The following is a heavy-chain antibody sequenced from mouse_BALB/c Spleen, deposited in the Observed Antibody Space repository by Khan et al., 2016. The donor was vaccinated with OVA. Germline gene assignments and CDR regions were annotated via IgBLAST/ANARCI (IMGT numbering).Heavy chain of an antibody. J-gene: IGHJ4*01. Sequence: QVQLKQSGAELVRPGTSVKMSCKAAGYTFTNYWIGWINQRPGHGLEWIGDIYPGNGNTNYNERFKGKATLTADTSSSTAYLQLSSLTSEDSAIYYCARPYDVGTKDATGDDWGQGTSVTVSS. D-gene: IGHD1-3*01. CDR1: GYTFTNYW. V-gene: IGHV1-63*02. CDR3: ARPYDVGTKDATGDD. CDR2: IYPGNGNT.